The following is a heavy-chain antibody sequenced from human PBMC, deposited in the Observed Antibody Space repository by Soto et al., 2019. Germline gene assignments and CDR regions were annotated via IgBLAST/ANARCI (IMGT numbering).Heavy chain of an antibody. CDR1: GGSISSYY. V-gene: IGHV4-59*08. Sequence: QVQLQESGPGLVKPSETLSLTCTVSGGSISSYYWSWIRQPPGKGLEWIGYIYYSGSTNYNPSLKSRVTISVDTSKNQFSLKLSSVTAADTAVYYCARLVVVVPAAYAFDIWGQGTMVTVSS. J-gene: IGHJ3*02. D-gene: IGHD2-2*01. CDR3: ARLVVVVPAAYAFDI. CDR2: IYYSGST.